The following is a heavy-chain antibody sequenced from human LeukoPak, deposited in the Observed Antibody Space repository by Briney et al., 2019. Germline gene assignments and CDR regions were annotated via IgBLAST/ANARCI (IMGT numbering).Heavy chain of an antibody. J-gene: IGHJ4*02. D-gene: IGHD1-26*01. CDR3: ARTSVWAHLDY. V-gene: IGHV4-59*01. CDR1: GDSISSYY. Sequence: SETLSLTCTVSGDSISSYYWSWIRQPPGKGLEWIGYIYYSGSTNYNPSPKSRVIISVDMSKNQFSLKLSSVTAADTAVYYSARTSVWAHLDYWGQGTLVTVSS. CDR2: IYYSGST.